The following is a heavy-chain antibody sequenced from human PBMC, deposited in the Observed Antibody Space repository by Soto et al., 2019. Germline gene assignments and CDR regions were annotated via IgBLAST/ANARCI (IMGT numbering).Heavy chain of an antibody. CDR3: ARDQWLVGCGAFDI. Sequence: SQTLSLTCAISGDSVSSNSAAWNWIRQSPSRGLEWLGRTYYRSKWYNDYAVSVKSRITINPDASKNQFSLQLNSVTPEDTAVYYCARDQWLVGCGAFDIWGQGAMVTVSS. V-gene: IGHV6-1*01. CDR1: GDSVSSNSAA. D-gene: IGHD6-19*01. CDR2: TYYRSKWYN. J-gene: IGHJ3*02.